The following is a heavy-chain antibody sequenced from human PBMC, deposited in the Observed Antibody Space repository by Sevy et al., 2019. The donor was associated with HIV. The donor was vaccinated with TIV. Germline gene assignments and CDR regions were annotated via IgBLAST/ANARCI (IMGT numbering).Heavy chain of an antibody. CDR2: INSNSGAI. Sequence: ASVKVSCKASGHTFSDYYIQWVRQAPGQWLEWMGWINSNSGAISYAQKFQGRVTMTSDTSISTVYMELSRLRSDDTAVYYCATEYSYDYWGQGTLVTVSS. V-gene: IGHV1-2*02. CDR1: GHTFSDYY. J-gene: IGHJ4*02. CDR3: ATEYSYDY. D-gene: IGHD4-4*01.